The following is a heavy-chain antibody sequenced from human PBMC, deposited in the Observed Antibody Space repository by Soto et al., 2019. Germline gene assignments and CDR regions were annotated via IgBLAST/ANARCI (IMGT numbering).Heavy chain of an antibody. CDR2: IYYSGST. CDR1: GGSINSGGYY. V-gene: IGHV4-31*03. CDR3: ARVYRQSGYSSSWVFDS. J-gene: IGHJ4*02. D-gene: IGHD6-13*01. Sequence: QVQLQESGPGLVKPAQTLSLICTVSGGSINSGGYYWSWIRQHPGKCLEWIGYIYYSGSTYYNPFLRRRVKIAAGASENQCSLKLSSVTAADTEVYFCARVYRQSGYSSSWVFDSWGQGTLVNVSS.